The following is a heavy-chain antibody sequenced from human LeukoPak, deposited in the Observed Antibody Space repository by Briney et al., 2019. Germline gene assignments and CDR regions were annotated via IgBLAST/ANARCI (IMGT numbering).Heavy chain of an antibody. D-gene: IGHD1-1*01. V-gene: IGHV1-2*06. CDR1: GYTFTGYY. CDR2: INPNSGGT. CDR3: ARALYNWNDVGWFDP. J-gene: IGHJ5*02. Sequence: ASVKVSCKASGYTFTGYYMHWVRQAPGQGLEWMGRINPNSGGTNYAQKFQGRVTMTRDTSISTAYMELSRLRSDDTAVYYCARALYNWNDVGWFDPWGQGTLVTVSS.